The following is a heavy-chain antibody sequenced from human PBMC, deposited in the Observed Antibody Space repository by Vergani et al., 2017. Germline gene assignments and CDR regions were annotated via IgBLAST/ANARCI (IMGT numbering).Heavy chain of an antibody. CDR1: GFTFSSYA. V-gene: IGHV3-23*01. J-gene: IGHJ3*02. D-gene: IGHD3-22*01. CDR3: AKGRVITMIVVVPDAFDI. CDR2: ISGSGGST. Sequence: EVQLLESGGGLVQPGGSLRLSCAASGFTFSSYAMSWVRQAPGKGLEWVSAISGSGGSTYYADSVKGRFTISRDNSKNTLYLQMNSLRAEDTAVYYCAKGRVITMIVVVPDAFDIWGQGTMVTVSS.